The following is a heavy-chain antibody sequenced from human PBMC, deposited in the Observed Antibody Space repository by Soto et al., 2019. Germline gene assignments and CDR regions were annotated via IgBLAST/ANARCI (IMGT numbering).Heavy chain of an antibody. Sequence: HPGGSLRLSCAASGFTFSSYSMNWVRQAPGKGLEWVSYISSSSSTIYYADSVKGRFTISRDNAKNSLYLQMNSLRAEDTAVYYCARGMWLWSENAFDIWGQGTMVTVS. D-gene: IGHD5-18*01. V-gene: IGHV3-48*01. CDR1: GFTFSSYS. J-gene: IGHJ3*02. CDR3: ARGMWLWSENAFDI. CDR2: ISSSSSTI.